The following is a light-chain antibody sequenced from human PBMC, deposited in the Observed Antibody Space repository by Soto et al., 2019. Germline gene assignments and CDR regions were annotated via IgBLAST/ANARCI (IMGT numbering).Light chain of an antibody. CDR3: SSYAGSNKL. CDR2: EVT. V-gene: IGLV2-8*01. CDR1: SSDVGGYNY. J-gene: IGLJ2*01. Sequence: QSALTQPPSASGSPGQSVTISCTGTSSDVGGYNYVSWYQQHPGKGPKLMIYEVTKRPSGVPDRFSGSKSGNTASLTVSGLQAEEEADYYCSSYAGSNKLFGGGTKLTVL.